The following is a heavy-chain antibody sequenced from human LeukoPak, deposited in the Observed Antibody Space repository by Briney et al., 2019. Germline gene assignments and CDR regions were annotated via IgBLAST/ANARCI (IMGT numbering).Heavy chain of an antibody. CDR2: ISGSGGST. CDR1: GFTFSSYA. J-gene: IGHJ4*02. CDR3: AEGSGYYGSGSYSFDY. V-gene: IGHV3-23*01. Sequence: GGSLRLSCAASGFTFSSYAMSWVRQAPGKGLEWVSAISGSGGSTYYADSVKGRFTISRDNSKNTLYLQMNSLRAEDTAVYYCAEGSGYYGSGSYSFDYWGQGTLVTVSS. D-gene: IGHD3-10*01.